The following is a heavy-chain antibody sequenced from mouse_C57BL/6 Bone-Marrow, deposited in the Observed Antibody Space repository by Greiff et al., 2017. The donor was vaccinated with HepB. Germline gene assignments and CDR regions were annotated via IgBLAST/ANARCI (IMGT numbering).Heavy chain of an antibody. CDR3: YDSYYWFAY. Sequence: EVKLVESGPGMVKPSPSLSLTCTVTGYSIPSGYDWHLIRHFPGNKLEWMGYISYSGSTNYNPSLKSRISISHDTSKNHFFLKLHSVTTEDTATYYSYDSYYWFAYWGQGTLVTVSA. J-gene: IGHJ3*01. CDR1: GYSIPSGYD. CDR2: ISYSGST. V-gene: IGHV3-1*01. D-gene: IGHD2-3*01.